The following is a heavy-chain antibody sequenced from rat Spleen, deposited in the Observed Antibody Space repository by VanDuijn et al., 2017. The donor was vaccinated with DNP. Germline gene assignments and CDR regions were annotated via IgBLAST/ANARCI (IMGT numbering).Heavy chain of an antibody. D-gene: IGHD1-2*01. Sequence: QVQLKESGPGMVQPSQTLSLTCTVSGFSLTDYNVHWVRQPPGKALEWIAAIASGGNTFYNSGLKSRLRISRDTSKSQVFLQVNSLQTEDSAIYYCTRDYYRRYIYHWAMDAWGQGTSVTVSS. CDR1: GFSLTDYN. CDR3: TRDYYRRYIYHWAMDA. CDR2: IASGGNT. V-gene: IGHV2-19*01. J-gene: IGHJ4*01.